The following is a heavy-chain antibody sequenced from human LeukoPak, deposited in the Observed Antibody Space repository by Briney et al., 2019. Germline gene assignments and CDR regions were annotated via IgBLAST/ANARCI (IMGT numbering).Heavy chain of an antibody. CDR2: INPSGGST. V-gene: IGHV1-46*01. CDR3: AMRVGYYMDV. CDR1: GYTFTSYY. D-gene: IGHD1-26*01. J-gene: IGHJ6*03. Sequence: GASVKVSCKASGYTFTSYYMHWVRQAPGQGLEWMGIINPSGGSTSYAQKFQGRVTITADESTSTAYMELSSLRSEDTAVYYCAMRVGYYMDVWGKGTTVTVSS.